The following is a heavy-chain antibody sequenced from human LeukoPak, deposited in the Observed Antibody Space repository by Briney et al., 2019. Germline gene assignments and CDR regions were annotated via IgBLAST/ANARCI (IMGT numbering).Heavy chain of an antibody. CDR3: ARGARGAVAAFDY. J-gene: IGHJ4*02. Sequence: PGGSLRLSCAASGFTFSSYWMTWVRQAPGKGLEWVANIKQDGSEKYYVDSVKGRFTMSRDSAKNSLYLQMNSLRAEDTALYYCARGARGAVAAFDYWGQGSLVTVSS. D-gene: IGHD6-19*01. CDR2: IKQDGSEK. CDR1: GFTFSSYW. V-gene: IGHV3-7*01.